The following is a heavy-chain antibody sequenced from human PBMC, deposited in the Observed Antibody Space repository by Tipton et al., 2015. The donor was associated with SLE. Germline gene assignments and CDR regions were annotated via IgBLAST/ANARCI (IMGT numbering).Heavy chain of an antibody. CDR3: AIGSLLLWFGELPDY. D-gene: IGHD3-10*01. V-gene: IGHV1-18*01. CDR2: ISGSSADT. J-gene: IGHJ4*02. CDR1: GYTFSTYG. Sequence: QSGAEVKKPGASVKVSCKASGYTFSTYGLGWVRQAPGQGLEWMGWISGSSADTKYAQKVQGRVTMTTDTSTSTAYMELRSLRSDDTAVYYCAIGSLLLWFGELPDYWGQGTLVTVSS.